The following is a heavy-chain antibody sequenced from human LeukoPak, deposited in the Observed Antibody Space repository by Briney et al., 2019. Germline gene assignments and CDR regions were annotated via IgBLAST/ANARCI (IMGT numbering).Heavy chain of an antibody. J-gene: IGHJ6*03. D-gene: IGHD1-26*01. V-gene: IGHV3-7*01. CDR2: IKQDGSEK. CDR3: ARDPYSGNYGNYYYYYMDV. Sequence: GGFLRLSCAASGFTFSSYWMSWVRQAPGKGLEWVANIKQDGSEKYYVDSVKGRFTISRDNAKNSLYLQMNSLGPEDTAVYYCARDPYSGNYGNYYYYYMDVWGKGTTVTISS. CDR1: GFTFSSYW.